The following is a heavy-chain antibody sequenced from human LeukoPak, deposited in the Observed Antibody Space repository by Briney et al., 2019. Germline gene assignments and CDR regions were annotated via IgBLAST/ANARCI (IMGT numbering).Heavy chain of an antibody. Sequence: PSETLSLTCAVYGGSFSGYYWSWIRQPPGKGLEWIGEINHSGSTNYNPSLKSRVTISVDTSKNQFSLKLSSVTAADTAVYYCAXXXXXXXXTSCSTANWFDPWGQGTLVTVSS. CDR2: INHSGST. CDR1: GGSFSGYY. J-gene: IGHJ5*02. V-gene: IGHV4-34*01. CDR3: AXXXXXXXXTSCSTANWFDP. D-gene: IGHD2-2*01.